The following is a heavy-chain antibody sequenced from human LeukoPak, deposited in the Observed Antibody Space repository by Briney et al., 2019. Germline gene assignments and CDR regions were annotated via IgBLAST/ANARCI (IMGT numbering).Heavy chain of an antibody. D-gene: IGHD6-19*01. V-gene: IGHV3-48*02. CDR1: GFTFSSYE. J-gene: IGHJ3*02. Sequence: GGSLRLSCAASGFTFSSYEMNWVRQAPGKGLEWVSYITSSSSSIYYADSVKGRFTVSRDNAKKSLYLQMNSLRDEDTAVYFCAGSLAVSSVLGLDIWGQGTMVTVAS. CDR2: ITSSSSSI. CDR3: AGSLAVSSVLGLDI.